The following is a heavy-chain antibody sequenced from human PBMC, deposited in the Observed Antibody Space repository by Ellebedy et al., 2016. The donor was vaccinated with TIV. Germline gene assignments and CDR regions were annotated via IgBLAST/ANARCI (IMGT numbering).Heavy chain of an antibody. D-gene: IGHD2-2*01. J-gene: IGHJ2*01. CDR3: ARGPRRDPNRVVVPAATKRLADRKGYFDL. CDR2: IYNSGST. V-gene: IGHV4-61*02. Sequence: SETLSLTXTVSGGSISSGSYYWIWIRQPAGKGLEWIGRIYNSGSTDYNPSLKSRVTMSMDTSKNQFSLKLNSVTAADTAVYYCARGPRRDPNRVVVPAATKRLADRKGYFDLWGRGTLVTVSS. CDR1: GGSISSGSYY.